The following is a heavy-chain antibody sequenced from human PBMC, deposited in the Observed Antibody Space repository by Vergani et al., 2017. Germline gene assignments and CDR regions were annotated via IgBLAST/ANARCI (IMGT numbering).Heavy chain of an antibody. J-gene: IGHJ2*01. V-gene: IGHV1-69*18. Sequence: QVQLVQSGAEVKKPGSSVKVSCKASGGTFSSYAISWVRQAPGPGLEWMGRIIPLFGTANYAQQFQGRVTSTADESTSTADMELSSLSSEDKAVYYCAIDLIVAVVPAAMAYCYFDLWGRGTLVTVSS. CDR2: IIPLFGTA. D-gene: IGHD2-2*01. CDR1: GGTFSSYA. CDR3: AIDLIVAVVPAAMAYCYFDL.